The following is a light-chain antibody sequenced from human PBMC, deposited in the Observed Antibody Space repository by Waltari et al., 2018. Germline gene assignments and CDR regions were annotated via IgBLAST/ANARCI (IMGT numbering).Light chain of an antibody. CDR1: QSISRY. CDR3: QHHFRLPAT. J-gene: IGKJ1*01. Sequence: IMLTQSPGTLSLSPGERATLSCSASQSISRYLAWYQQKPGQAPRLLIYGASTRATGIPDRFSGSGSGTDFSLTISGLVPEDSAVYYCQHHFRLPATFGQGTKVEIK. V-gene: IGKV3-20*01. CDR2: GAS.